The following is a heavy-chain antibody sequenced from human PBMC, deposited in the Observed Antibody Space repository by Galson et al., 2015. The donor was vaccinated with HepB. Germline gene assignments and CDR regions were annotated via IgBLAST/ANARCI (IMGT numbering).Heavy chain of an antibody. D-gene: IGHD5-12*01. Sequence: SLRLSCAASGFTFSDYYMSWIRQAPGKGLEWVSYISSSSSYTNYADSVKGRFTISRDNAKNSLYLQMNSLRAEDTAVYYCARSMRWLRLSPLDLDYWGQGTLVTVSS. V-gene: IGHV3-11*06. CDR3: ARSMRWLRLSPLDLDY. J-gene: IGHJ4*02. CDR1: GFTFSDYY. CDR2: ISSSSSYT.